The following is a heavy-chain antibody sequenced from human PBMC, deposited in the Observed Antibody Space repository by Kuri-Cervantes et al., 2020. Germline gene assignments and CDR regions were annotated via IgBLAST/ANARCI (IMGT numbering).Heavy chain of an antibody. V-gene: IGHV4-39*01. CDR2: IYYSGST. D-gene: IGHD2-2*01. Sequence: SETLSLTCTVSGGSISSGGYYWSWIRQHPGKGLEWIGYIYYSGSTYYNPSLKSRVTISVDTSKNQFSLQLSSVTAADTTVYYCARMEYQLLHQTNWFDPWGQGTLVTVSS. J-gene: IGHJ5*02. CDR3: ARMEYQLLHQTNWFDP. CDR1: GGSISSGGYY.